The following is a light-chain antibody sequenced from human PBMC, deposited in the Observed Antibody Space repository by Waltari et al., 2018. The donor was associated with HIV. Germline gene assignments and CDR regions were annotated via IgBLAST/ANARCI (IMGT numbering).Light chain of an antibody. Sequence: QSVLTQPPSASGTPVQRVTISCSGSSSNIGNDSVYWYQQLPGTTPKLRIYKNIQRPSGVPDRFAGSNSGTSAYLAISGVRSEDEADYYCVGWDASLSAYVFGAGTKVTVL. CDR1: SSNIGNDS. CDR2: KNI. J-gene: IGLJ1*01. CDR3: VGWDASLSAYV. V-gene: IGLV1-47*01.